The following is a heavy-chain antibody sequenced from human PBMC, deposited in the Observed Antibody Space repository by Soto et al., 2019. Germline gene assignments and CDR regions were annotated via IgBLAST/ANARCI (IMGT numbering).Heavy chain of an antibody. D-gene: IGHD6-13*01. J-gene: IGHJ3*02. CDR3: ARDFKLPAGKDAFDI. Sequence: EVQLVESGGGLVKPGGSLRLSCAASGFTFSSYSMNWVRQAPGKGLEWVSSISSSSSYIYYADSVKGRFTISRDNAKNSLYLQMNSLRAEDTAVYYCARDFKLPAGKDAFDIWGQGTMVTVSS. CDR1: GFTFSSYS. CDR2: ISSSSSYI. V-gene: IGHV3-21*01.